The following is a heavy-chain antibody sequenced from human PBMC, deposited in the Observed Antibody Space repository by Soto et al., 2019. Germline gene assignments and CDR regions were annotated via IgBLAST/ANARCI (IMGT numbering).Heavy chain of an antibody. CDR3: ARRKGTTVTTHYYYYKDV. J-gene: IGHJ6*03. Sequence: PSETLSLTCAVYGGSFSGYYWSWIRQPPGKGLEWIGEINHSGSTNYNPSLKSRVTISVDTSKNQFSLKLSSVTAADTAVYYCARRKGTTVTTHYYYYKDVWGKGTTVTVSS. CDR1: GGSFSGYY. D-gene: IGHD4-4*01. V-gene: IGHV4-34*01. CDR2: INHSGST.